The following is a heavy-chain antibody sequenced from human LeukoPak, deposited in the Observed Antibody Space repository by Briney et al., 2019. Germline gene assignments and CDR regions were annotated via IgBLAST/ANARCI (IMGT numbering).Heavy chain of an antibody. J-gene: IGHJ2*01. Sequence: SETLSLTCTVSGGSINNYYWSWIRQPAGKGLEWIGLIYSSGSTNYNPSLKSRVTISVDTSKNQFSLKLSSVTAADTAVYYCARVYYSNSYDYWYFDLWGRGTLVTVSS. D-gene: IGHD6-13*01. CDR2: IYSSGST. CDR3: ARVYYSNSYDYWYFDL. CDR1: GGSINNYY. V-gene: IGHV4-4*07.